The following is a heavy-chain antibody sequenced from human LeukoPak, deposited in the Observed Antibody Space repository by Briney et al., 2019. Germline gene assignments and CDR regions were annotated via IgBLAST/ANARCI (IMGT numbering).Heavy chain of an antibody. D-gene: IGHD6-25*01. CDR3: GRGVIAAAGQPYDFDY. CDR2: IIPIFGTA. J-gene: IGHJ4*02. CDR1: GCTFSSYA. Sequence: SVKVSFQASGCTFSSYAISWVRQAPGQGLEWVGVIIPIFGTANYAQKFQGRVTITADESTSTAYMELSSLRSEDTAVYYCGRGVIAAAGQPYDFDYWGQGTLVTVSS. V-gene: IGHV1-69*13.